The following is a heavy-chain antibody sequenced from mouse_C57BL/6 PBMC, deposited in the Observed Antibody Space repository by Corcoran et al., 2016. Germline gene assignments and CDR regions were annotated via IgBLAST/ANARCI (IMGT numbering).Heavy chain of an antibody. CDR1: GYTFTDYY. Sequence: EVQLQQSGPVLVKPGASVKMSCKASGYTFTDYYMNWVKQSHGKSLEWIGVINPYNGGTSYNQKFKGKATLTVDKSSSTAYMELNSLTSEDSAVYYCARKGWLYAMDYWGQGTSVTVSS. J-gene: IGHJ4*01. CDR2: INPYNGGT. V-gene: IGHV1-19*01. D-gene: IGHD2-3*01. CDR3: ARKGWLYAMDY.